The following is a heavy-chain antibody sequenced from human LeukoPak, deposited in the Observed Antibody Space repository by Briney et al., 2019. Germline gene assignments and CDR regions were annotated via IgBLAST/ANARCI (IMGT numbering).Heavy chain of an antibody. CDR3: ARPSDQWLRLALDS. D-gene: IGHD6-19*01. Sequence: GTSLRLSCAASGFTFSNYSLHWVRQAPGKGLEWVASISFDGDDKHYADSVKGRFTISRDNSANTLYVQLNSLRPEDTAVYYCARPSDQWLRLALDSWGQGTLVTVSS. J-gene: IGHJ4*02. CDR2: ISFDGDDK. V-gene: IGHV3-30*04. CDR1: GFTFSNYS.